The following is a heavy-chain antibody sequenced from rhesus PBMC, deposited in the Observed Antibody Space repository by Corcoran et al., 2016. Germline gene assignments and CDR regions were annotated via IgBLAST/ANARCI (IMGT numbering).Heavy chain of an antibody. D-gene: IGHD6-13*01. CDR3: ARVRGGAGHFDY. Sequence: QVQLQESGTGLVKPSETLSLTCAVSGYSISSGYGWGWIRQPPGKGLEWIGQIYGGSGSTYYNPSLKSRVTVSTDTSKNQFSLKLSSVTAADTAVYYCARVRGGAGHFDYWGQGVLVTVSS. J-gene: IGHJ4*01. CDR1: GYSISSGYG. V-gene: IGHV4-127*01. CDR2: IYGGSGST.